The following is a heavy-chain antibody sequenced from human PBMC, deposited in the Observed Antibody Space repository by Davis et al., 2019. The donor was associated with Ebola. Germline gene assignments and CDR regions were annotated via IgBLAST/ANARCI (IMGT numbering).Heavy chain of an antibody. CDR1: GFTFSSYS. J-gene: IGHJ6*02. CDR3: ARDSQPYNWNDVHYYGMDV. V-gene: IGHV3-21*01. D-gene: IGHD1-20*01. Sequence: GESLKISCAASGFTFSSYSMNWVRQAPGKGLEWVSSISSSSSYIYYADSVKGQFTISRDNSKNTLYLQMNSLRAEDTAVYYCARDSQPYNWNDVHYYGMDVWGQGTTVTVSS. CDR2: ISSSSSYI.